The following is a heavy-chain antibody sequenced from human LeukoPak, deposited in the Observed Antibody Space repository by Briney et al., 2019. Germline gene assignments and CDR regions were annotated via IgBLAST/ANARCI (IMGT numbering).Heavy chain of an antibody. CDR3: ARGHSPVTTKVSYFQH. CDR1: GGSFSDYY. V-gene: IGHV4-34*01. CDR2: INHSGST. J-gene: IGHJ1*01. D-gene: IGHD4-17*01. Sequence: SETLSLTCAVYGGSFSDYYWSWIRQPPGKGLEWIGEINHSGSTNYNPSLKSRVAILVYTSKNQFSLKLSSVTAADTAVYYCARGHSPVTTKVSYFQHWGQGTLVTVSS.